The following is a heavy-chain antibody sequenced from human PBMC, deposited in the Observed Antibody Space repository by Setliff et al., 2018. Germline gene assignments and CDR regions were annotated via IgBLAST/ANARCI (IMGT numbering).Heavy chain of an antibody. CDR2: ISPNSIYI. D-gene: IGHD6-25*01. J-gene: IGHJ3*02. CDR1: GFTFSTYS. Sequence: GSLRLSCAASGFTFSTYSFHWVRQAPGKGLDWVSSISPNSIYIYYADSVKGRFTISRDNAKNSLYLQMNSLGAEDTAVYYCARSPANGGHDAFDIWGQGTMVTVSS. CDR3: ARSPANGGHDAFDI. V-gene: IGHV3-21*01.